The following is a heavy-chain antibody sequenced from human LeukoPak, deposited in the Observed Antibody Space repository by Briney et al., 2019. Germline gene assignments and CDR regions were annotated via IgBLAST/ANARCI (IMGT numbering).Heavy chain of an antibody. CDR2: INTNTGNP. CDR3: ARDPPLLYGSGSFLVY. Sequence: ASVTVSRKASGYTFTSYTVNWVRQPPGPGLERMGWINTNTGNPTYAQGFTGRFVFSLDTSVSTAYLQISNLKAEDTAMYYCARDPPLLYGSGSFLVYWGQGTLVTVSS. D-gene: IGHD3-10*01. J-gene: IGHJ4*02. CDR1: GYTFTSYT. V-gene: IGHV7-4-1*02.